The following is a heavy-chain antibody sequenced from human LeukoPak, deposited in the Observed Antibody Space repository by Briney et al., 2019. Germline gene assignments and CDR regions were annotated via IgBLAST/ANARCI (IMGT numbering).Heavy chain of an antibody. CDR2: INSDGSST. Sequence: GGSLRLSCAASGITFSSYWMHWVRQAPGKGLVWVSRINSDGSSTSYADSVKGRFTISRDNAKNTLYLQMNSLRAEDTAVYYCARAYDSSGYYLASLGYWGQGTLVTVSS. D-gene: IGHD3-22*01. J-gene: IGHJ4*02. V-gene: IGHV3-74*01. CDR3: ARAYDSSGYYLASLGY. CDR1: GITFSSYW.